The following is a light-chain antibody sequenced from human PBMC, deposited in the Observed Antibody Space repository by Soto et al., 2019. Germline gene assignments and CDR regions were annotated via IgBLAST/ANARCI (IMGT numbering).Light chain of an antibody. CDR3: PQYDSSPWT. Sequence: EIVLTQSPGTLSLSPRERATLSCRASQSVSSSFLAWYQQKPGQAPRLLIYGASSRATGIPDRFSGSGSGTDFTLPMSRLEPEDFAVYYCPQYDSSPWTFGQGTKVEIK. CDR2: GAS. CDR1: QSVSSSF. J-gene: IGKJ1*01. V-gene: IGKV3-20*01.